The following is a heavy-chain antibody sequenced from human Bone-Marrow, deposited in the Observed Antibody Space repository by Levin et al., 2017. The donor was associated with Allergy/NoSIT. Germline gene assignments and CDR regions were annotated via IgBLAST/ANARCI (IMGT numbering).Heavy chain of an antibody. J-gene: IGHJ6*03. V-gene: IGHV4-31*03. CDR1: GGSISGSISSGGHY. D-gene: IGHD3-10*01. CDR2: IYYSGST. CDR3: AGGDGSGSYWSYYMDV. Sequence: SETLSLTCTVSGGSISGSISSGGHYWSWIRQHPGKGLEWIGYIYYSGSTYYNPSLKSRVTISVDTSKNQFSLKLSSVTAADTAVYYCAGGDGSGSYWSYYMDVWGKGTTVTVSS.